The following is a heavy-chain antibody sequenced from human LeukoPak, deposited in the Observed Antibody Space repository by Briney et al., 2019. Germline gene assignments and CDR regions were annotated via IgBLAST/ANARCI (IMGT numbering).Heavy chain of an antibody. CDR1: GGTFSSYA. J-gene: IGHJ4*02. CDR2: IIPIFGTA. CDR3: ARREDFRSGYYD. V-gene: IGHV1-69*05. D-gene: IGHD3-3*01. Sequence: GASVKVSCKAPGGTFSSYAISWVRQAPGQGLEWMGGIIPIFGTANYAQKFQGRVTITTDESTSTAYMELSSLRSEDTAVYYCARREDFRSGYYDWGQGTLVTVSS.